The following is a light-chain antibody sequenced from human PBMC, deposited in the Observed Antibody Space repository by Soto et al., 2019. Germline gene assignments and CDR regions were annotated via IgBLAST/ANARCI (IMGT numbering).Light chain of an antibody. CDR2: KDS. CDR3: QSADSSGTYPGVV. V-gene: IGLV3-25*03. CDR1: ALPKQY. J-gene: IGLJ2*01. Sequence: SYELTQPPSVSVSPGQTARITCSGDALPKQYAYWYQQKPGQAPVLVIYKDSERPSGIPERFSGSSSGTTVTLTISGVQAEDEADYYCQSADSSGTYPGVVFGGGTKLIVL.